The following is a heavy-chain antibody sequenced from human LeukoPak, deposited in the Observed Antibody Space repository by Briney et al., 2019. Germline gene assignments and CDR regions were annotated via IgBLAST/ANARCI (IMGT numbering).Heavy chain of an antibody. Sequence: GGSLRLSCAASGFTFSSYAMHWVRQAPGKGLEWVAVISYDGSNKYYADSVKGRFTISRDNSKNTLYLQMNSLRAEDTAVYYCARDRITMVRNYDYYGMDVWGQGTTVTVSS. CDR1: GFTFSSYA. V-gene: IGHV3-30-3*01. J-gene: IGHJ6*02. D-gene: IGHD3-10*01. CDR2: ISYDGSNK. CDR3: ARDRITMVRNYDYYGMDV.